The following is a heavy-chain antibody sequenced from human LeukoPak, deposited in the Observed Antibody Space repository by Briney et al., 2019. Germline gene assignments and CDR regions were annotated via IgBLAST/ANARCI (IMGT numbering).Heavy chain of an antibody. CDR2: ISSSSSYI. CDR1: GFTFSSYS. CDR3: ARDPRGYSSRGY. Sequence: GGSLRLSCAASGFTFSSYSMNWVRQAPGKGLEGVSSISSSSSYIYYADSVKGRFTISRDNAKNSLYLQMNSLRAEDTAVYYCARDPRGYSSRGYWGQGTLVTVSS. D-gene: IGHD5-18*01. J-gene: IGHJ4*02. V-gene: IGHV3-21*01.